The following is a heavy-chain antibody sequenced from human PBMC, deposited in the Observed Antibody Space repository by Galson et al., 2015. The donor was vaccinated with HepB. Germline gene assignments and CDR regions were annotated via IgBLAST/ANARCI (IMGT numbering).Heavy chain of an antibody. V-gene: IGHV4-30-2*01. CDR2: IYHSGST. D-gene: IGHD6-19*01. J-gene: IGHJ4*02. CDR1: GGSISSGGYS. CDR3: ARGSGWYVYD. Sequence: TLSLTCAVSGGSISSGGYSWSWIRQPPGKGLEWIGYIYHSGSTYYNPSLKSRVTISVDRSKNQFSLKLSSVTAADTAVYYCARGSGWYVYDWGQGTLVTVSS.